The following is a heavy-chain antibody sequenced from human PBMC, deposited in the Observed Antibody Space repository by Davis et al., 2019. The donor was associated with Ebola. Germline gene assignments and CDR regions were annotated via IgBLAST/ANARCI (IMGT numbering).Heavy chain of an antibody. CDR3: ARLSSSVAGLY. J-gene: IGHJ4*02. V-gene: IGHV4-59*04. D-gene: IGHD6-19*01. CDR2: IYYSGST. Sequence: MPSETLSLTCTVSGGSISSYYWSWIRQPPGKGLEWIGYIYYSGSTYYTPSLKSRVIISVDTSRKQFSLNLSSVTAADTAIYYCARLSSSVAGLYWGQGILVTVSS. CDR1: GGSISSYY.